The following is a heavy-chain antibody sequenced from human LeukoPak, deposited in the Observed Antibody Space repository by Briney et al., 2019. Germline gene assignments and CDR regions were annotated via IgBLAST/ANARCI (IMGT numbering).Heavy chain of an antibody. CDR1: GGSISSSSYY. J-gene: IGHJ4*02. D-gene: IGHD3-22*01. CDR2: IYYSGST. Sequence: SETLSLTCTVSGGSISSSSYYWGWIRQPPGKGLEWIGSIYYSGSTYYNPSLKSRVTISVDTSKNQFSLKLRSVTAAHTAVYYCARGRDYYDISFDYWGQGTLVTVSS. CDR3: ARGRDYYDISFDY. V-gene: IGHV4-39*01.